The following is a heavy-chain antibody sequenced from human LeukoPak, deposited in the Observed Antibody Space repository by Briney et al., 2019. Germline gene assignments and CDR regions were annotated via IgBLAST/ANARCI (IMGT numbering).Heavy chain of an antibody. V-gene: IGHV4-59*01. CDR1: GGSISTYY. D-gene: IGHD5-24*01. CDR2: IHDSGTT. J-gene: IGHJ4*02. Sequence: SETLSLTCTVSGGSISTYYWSWIRQPPGKGREWIGYIHDSGTTSYNPSLKSRVTISVDMSENQLSLRLTSVSAADTAIYYCARGGREGYNSFAYWGQGTLVTVSS. CDR3: ARGGREGYNSFAY.